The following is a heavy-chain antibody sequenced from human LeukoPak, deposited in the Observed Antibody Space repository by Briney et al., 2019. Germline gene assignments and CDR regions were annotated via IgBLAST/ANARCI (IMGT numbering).Heavy chain of an antibody. CDR1: GGSISSYY. D-gene: IGHD2-2*01. CDR3: ARVVGQLLQVNWFDP. V-gene: IGHV4-59*01. J-gene: IGHJ5*02. CDR2: IYYSGST. Sequence: ASETLSLTCTVSGGSISSYYWSWIRQPPGKGLERIGYIYYSGSTNYNPSLKSRVTISVDTSKNQFSLKLSSVTAADTALYYCARVVGQLLQVNWFDPWGQGTLVTVSS.